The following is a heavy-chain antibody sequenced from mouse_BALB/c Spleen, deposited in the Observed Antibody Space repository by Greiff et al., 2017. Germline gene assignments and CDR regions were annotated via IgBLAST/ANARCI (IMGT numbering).Heavy chain of an antibody. V-gene: IGHV14-3*02. CDR2: IDPANGNT. CDR1: GFNIKDTY. J-gene: IGHJ3*01. D-gene: IGHD1-1*01. CDR3: AYYGSSRGAY. Sequence: VQLQHSGAELVKPGASVKFSCTASGFNIKDTYLHWLKQMSEQDLVWIGRIDPANGNTNYDPKFQGKATITADTSSNTAYLQLSSLTSEDTAVYYCAYYGSSRGAYWGQGTLVTVSA.